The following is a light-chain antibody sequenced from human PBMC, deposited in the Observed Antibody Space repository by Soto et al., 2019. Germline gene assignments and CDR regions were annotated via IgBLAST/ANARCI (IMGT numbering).Light chain of an antibody. CDR1: SCNIRAGRD. J-gene: IGLJ1*01. CDR2: GNS. CDR3: QSYGTGLSGLYV. V-gene: IGLV1-40*01. Sequence: QSVLTQPPSVSGAPGQRVTISCTGSSCNIRAGRDVHWYEQLPGTAPKLLIYGNSNRPSGVPDRFSVSKSGASASLAISGLRAEDEGDYFCQSYGTGLSGLYVFGTGTKVTVL.